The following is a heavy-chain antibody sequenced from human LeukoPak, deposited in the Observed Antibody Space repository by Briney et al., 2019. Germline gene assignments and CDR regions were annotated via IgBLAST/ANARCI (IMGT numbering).Heavy chain of an antibody. D-gene: IGHD2-21*01. J-gene: IGHJ3*02. CDR1: GGSISSYY. V-gene: IGHV4-59*01. Sequence: PSETLSLTCTVSGGSISSYYWSWIRQPPGKGLEWIGYIYYSGSTNYNPSLKSRVTISVDTSKNQFSLKLSSVTAADTAVYYCAREVHMGAFDIWGQGTMVTVSS. CDR3: AREVHMGAFDI. CDR2: IYYSGST.